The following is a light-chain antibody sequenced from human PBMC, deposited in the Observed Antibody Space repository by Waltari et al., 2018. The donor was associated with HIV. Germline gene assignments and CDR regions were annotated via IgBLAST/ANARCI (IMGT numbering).Light chain of an antibody. J-gene: IGKJ1*01. CDR3: QQRSNWPPWT. CDR2: DAS. CDR1: QSVSSY. V-gene: IGKV3-11*01. Sequence: EIVLTQSPATLSLSPGERATLSCRASQSVSSYLAWYQQKPGQAARLLIYDASNRATGIPARFSGSGSGTDFTLTISSLEPEDFAVYYCQQRSNWPPWTFVQGTKVEIK.